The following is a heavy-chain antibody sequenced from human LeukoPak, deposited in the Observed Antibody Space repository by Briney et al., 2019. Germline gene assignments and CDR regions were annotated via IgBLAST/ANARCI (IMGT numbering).Heavy chain of an antibody. CDR1: GFTFSIFP. D-gene: IGHD3-3*01. CDR2: ISSGSEK. V-gene: IGHV3-30*04. Sequence: QPGRSLRLSCGASGFTFSIFPMHWVRQAPGKGLEWVALISSGSEKYYADSVKGRFTISRDNSKNMLYLQMNSLRADDTAVYYCARDLELSAVYYFDSWGQGTLVIVSS. CDR3: ARDLELSAVYYFDS. J-gene: IGHJ4*02.